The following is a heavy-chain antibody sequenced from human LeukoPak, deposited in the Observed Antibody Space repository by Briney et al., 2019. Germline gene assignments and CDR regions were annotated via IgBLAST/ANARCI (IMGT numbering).Heavy chain of an antibody. CDR1: GFTFGDYA. Sequence: PGGSLRLSCVASGFTFGDYAMHWVRQAPGKGLEWVSSITWNSGSIGYADSVKGRFTISRDNSKNSLYLQMNSLRAEDTAVYYCARPRGCGSTRCNNFDYWGQGTLVTVSS. D-gene: IGHD2-2*01. CDR2: ITWNSGSI. V-gene: IGHV3-9*01. CDR3: ARPRGCGSTRCNNFDY. J-gene: IGHJ4*02.